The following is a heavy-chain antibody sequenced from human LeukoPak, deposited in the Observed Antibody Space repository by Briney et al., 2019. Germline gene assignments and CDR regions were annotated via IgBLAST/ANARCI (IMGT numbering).Heavy chain of an antibody. CDR3: ARDVLVAATGSWFDP. V-gene: IGHV4-59*01. D-gene: IGHD2-15*01. CDR1: GGSISSYY. CDR2: IYHSGST. J-gene: IGHJ5*02. Sequence: SETLSLTCTVSGGSISSYYWSWIRQPPGKGLEWIGYIYHSGSTNYNPSLKSRVTISVDTSKNQFSLKLSSVTAADTAVYYCARDVLVAATGSWFDPWGQGTLVTVSS.